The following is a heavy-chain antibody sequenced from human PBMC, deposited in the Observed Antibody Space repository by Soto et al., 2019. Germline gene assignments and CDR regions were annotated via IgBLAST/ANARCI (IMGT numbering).Heavy chain of an antibody. CDR2: IIPIFGTA. D-gene: IGHD3-22*01. CDR3: ARPYYYDSSGSPDWFDP. Sequence: SVKVSCKASGGTFSSYAISWVRQAPGQGLEWMGGIIPIFGTANYAQKFQGRVTITADESTSTAYMELSSLRSEDTAVYYCARPYYYDSSGSPDWFDPWGQGTLVTVSS. V-gene: IGHV1-69*13. CDR1: GGTFSSYA. J-gene: IGHJ5*02.